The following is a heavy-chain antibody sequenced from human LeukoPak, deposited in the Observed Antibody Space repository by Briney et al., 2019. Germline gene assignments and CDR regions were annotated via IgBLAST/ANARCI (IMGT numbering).Heavy chain of an antibody. CDR1: GFTFSDYY. D-gene: IGHD3-22*01. J-gene: IGHJ4*02. V-gene: IGHV3-11*06. CDR2: ISSGSSYT. CDR3: ARGGYYAGYQFDY. Sequence: GGSLRLSCGASGFTFSDYYMSWIRQTPGKGLEWVSYISSGSSYTNYADSVKGRFTISRDNAKNSLYLQMTSLRAEDTAVYYCARGGYYAGYQFDYWGQGTLVTVSS.